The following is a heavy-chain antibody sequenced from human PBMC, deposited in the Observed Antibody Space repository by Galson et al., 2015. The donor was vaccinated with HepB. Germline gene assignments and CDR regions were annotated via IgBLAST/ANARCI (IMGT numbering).Heavy chain of an antibody. J-gene: IGHJ4*02. CDR2: ISGSGGDI. CDR3: AKGDSYYPSTEGRRDFDC. Sequence: SLRLSCAASGFTLSSFAMSWVRQAPGKGPEWVSVISGSGGDIYYADSVKGRFTISRDTSKSTVYLQMKSLRAEDTAIYYCAKGDSYYPSTEGRRDFDCWGQGTLVTVSS. V-gene: IGHV3-23*01. D-gene: IGHD3-10*01. CDR1: GFTLSSFA.